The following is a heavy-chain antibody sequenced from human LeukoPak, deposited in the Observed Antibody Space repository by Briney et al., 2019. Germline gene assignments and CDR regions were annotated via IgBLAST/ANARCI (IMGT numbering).Heavy chain of an antibody. J-gene: IGHJ4*02. Sequence: GGSLRLSCAASRFTFIDYDMHWVRQVIGKGLEWVSAIGIRGDTHYSGSVKGRFTISRENAESSSYLQMNSLRAEDTAVYYCARGGIQVSGIDEFDYWGQGTLVTVSS. V-gene: IGHV3-13*01. CDR3: ARGGIQVSGIDEFDY. D-gene: IGHD6-19*01. CDR2: IGIRGDT. CDR1: RFTFIDYD.